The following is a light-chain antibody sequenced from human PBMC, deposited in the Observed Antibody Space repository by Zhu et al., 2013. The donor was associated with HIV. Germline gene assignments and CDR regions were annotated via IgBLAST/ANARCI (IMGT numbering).Light chain of an antibody. J-gene: IGKJ1*01. V-gene: IGKV3-20*01. Sequence: IVLTQTPGTLSLSPGERATLSCRASQRVDYDYLAWYQQKLGQAPRLLIYGASSRASGIPDRFSGSGAGTEFTLIISRLEPEDFAVYYCHQYGTLPRTFGQGTKVERK. CDR3: HQYGTLPRT. CDR2: GAS. CDR1: QRVDYDY.